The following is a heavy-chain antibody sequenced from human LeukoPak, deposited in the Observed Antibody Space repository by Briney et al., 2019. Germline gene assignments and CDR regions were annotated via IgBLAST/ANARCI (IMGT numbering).Heavy chain of an antibody. Sequence: GESLKISCKGSGYTFTSYWIGWVRQMPGKGLEWMGSVHPGDSDIRYSPSFQGQVTISADKSISTAYLQWSSLKASDTAIYYCARPYATNYFDSNSYWGQGTLVTVSS. CDR3: ARPYATNYFDSNSY. CDR1: GYTFTSYW. CDR2: VHPGDSDI. V-gene: IGHV5-51*01. D-gene: IGHD3-22*01. J-gene: IGHJ4*02.